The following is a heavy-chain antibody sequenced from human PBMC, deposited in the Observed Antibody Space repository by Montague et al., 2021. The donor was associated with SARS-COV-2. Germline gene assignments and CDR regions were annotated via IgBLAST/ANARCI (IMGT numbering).Heavy chain of an antibody. J-gene: IGHJ4*02. D-gene: IGHD6-19*01. CDR3: ARRVGQWLPRYQYYFDY. V-gene: IGHV4-39*01. CDR2: IYYSGST. Sequence: SETLSLTCTVSGGSISSSSYYWGWIRQPPGKGLEWIGSIYYSGSTYYNPSLKSRVTISVDTSKNQFSLKLSSVTAAATAVYYCARRVGQWLPRYQYYFDYWGQGTLVTVSS. CDR1: GGSISSSSYY.